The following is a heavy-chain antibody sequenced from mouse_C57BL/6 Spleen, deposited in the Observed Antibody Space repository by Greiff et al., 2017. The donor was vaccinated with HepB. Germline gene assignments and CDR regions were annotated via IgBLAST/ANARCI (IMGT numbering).Heavy chain of an antibody. CDR2: IYPGGGYT. D-gene: IGHD1-1*01. CDR1: GYTFTNYW. J-gene: IGHJ2*01. CDR3: ARRDYYGRGYFDY. V-gene: IGHV1-63*01. Sequence: QVQLQQSGAELVRPGTSVKMSCKASGYTFTNYWIGWAKQRPGHGLEWIGDIYPGGGYTNYNEKFKGKATLTADKSSSTAYMQFSSLTSEDSAIYYCARRDYYGRGYFDYWGQGTTLTVSS.